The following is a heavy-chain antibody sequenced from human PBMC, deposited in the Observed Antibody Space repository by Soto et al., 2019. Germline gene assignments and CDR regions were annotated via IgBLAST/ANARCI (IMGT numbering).Heavy chain of an antibody. CDR1: SGSISSSNW. D-gene: IGHD4-17*01. J-gene: IGHJ6*03. Sequence: SETLSLTCAVSSGSISSSNWWSWVRQPPGKGLEWIGEIYHSGSTNYNPSLKSRVTISVDKSKNQFSLKLSSVTAADTAVYYCARRGLDYYYYHMDVWGKGTTVTVSS. V-gene: IGHV4-4*02. CDR3: ARRGLDYYYYHMDV. CDR2: IYHSGST.